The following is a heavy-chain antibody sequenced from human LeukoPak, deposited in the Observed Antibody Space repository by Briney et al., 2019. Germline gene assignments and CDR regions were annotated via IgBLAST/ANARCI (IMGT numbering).Heavy chain of an antibody. CDR1: GFTFRNYG. Sequence: GGSLRLSCAASGFTFRNYGMHWVRQAPGKGLEWVTFIPSDGSAKYYVDSVKGRFTISRDNSKNTLYLQMNSLRTDDTAVYYCAKGYSSSFDWGQGTMVTVSS. V-gene: IGHV3-30*02. CDR2: IPSDGSAK. D-gene: IGHD6-13*01. J-gene: IGHJ3*01. CDR3: AKGYSSSFD.